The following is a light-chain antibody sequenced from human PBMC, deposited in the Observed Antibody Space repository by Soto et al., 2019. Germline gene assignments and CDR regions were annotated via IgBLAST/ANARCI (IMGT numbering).Light chain of an antibody. J-gene: IGKJ1*01. Sequence: EIVLTQSPGTLSLSPGERATLSCRASQSVSRNYLVWYQQKPGQAPRLLIYGASSRATGIPDRFSGSGSGTVFTLTINILEPDDFAVYYCHQYGNSPQTFGQGTKVDIK. CDR2: GAS. CDR1: QSVSRNY. V-gene: IGKV3-20*01. CDR3: HQYGNSPQT.